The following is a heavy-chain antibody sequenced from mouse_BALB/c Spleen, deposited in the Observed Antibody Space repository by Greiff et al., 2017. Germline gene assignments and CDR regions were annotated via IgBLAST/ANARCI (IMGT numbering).Heavy chain of an antibody. CDR1: GYAFTNYL. CDR2: INPGSGGT. Sequence: QVQLQQSGAELVRPGTSVKVSCKASGYAFTNYLIERVKQRPGQGLEWIGVINPGSGGTNYNEKFKGKATLTADKSSSTAYMQLSSLTSDDSAVYFCARSGGNYWFAYWGQGTLVTVSA. D-gene: IGHD2-1*01. J-gene: IGHJ3*01. V-gene: IGHV1-54*01. CDR3: ARSGGNYWFAY.